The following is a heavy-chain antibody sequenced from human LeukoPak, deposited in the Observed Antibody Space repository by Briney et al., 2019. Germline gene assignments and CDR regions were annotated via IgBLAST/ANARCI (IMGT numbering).Heavy chain of an antibody. CDR1: GGTFSSYA. Sequence: SVKVSCKASGGTFSSYAISWVRQAPGQGLEWVGGIIPIFGTANYAQKFQGRVTITADKSTSTAYMELSSLRSEDTAVYYCARDRYGSGSYPAFDIWGQGTMVTVSS. CDR3: ARDRYGSGSYPAFDI. CDR2: IIPIFGTA. D-gene: IGHD3-10*01. J-gene: IGHJ3*02. V-gene: IGHV1-69*06.